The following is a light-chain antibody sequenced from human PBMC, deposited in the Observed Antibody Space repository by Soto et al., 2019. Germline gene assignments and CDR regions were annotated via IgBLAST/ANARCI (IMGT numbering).Light chain of an antibody. CDR2: EVN. V-gene: IGLV2-23*02. CDR3: SSYAGPITFYV. CDR1: SSDVGGYNY. J-gene: IGLJ1*01. Sequence: QSALTQPASVSGSPGQSITISCTGTSSDVGGYNYVSWYQQHPGKAPKLMIYEVNKRPAGVSKRFSGSRSGDTASLTISGLQAEDEADYYCSSYAGPITFYVFGTGTKLTVL.